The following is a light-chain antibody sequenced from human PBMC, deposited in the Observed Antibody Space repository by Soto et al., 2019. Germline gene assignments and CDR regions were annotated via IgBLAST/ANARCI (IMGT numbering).Light chain of an antibody. Sequence: EIVMTQSPATLSVSPGERATLSCRASQSVSSYLAWYQHKPGQGPRLLIYGASTRATGIPARFSGSGSGTEFTLTISSLQSEDSAVYYCQHYNNWPGTFGQGTKVEIK. CDR3: QHYNNWPGT. V-gene: IGKV3-15*01. J-gene: IGKJ1*01. CDR1: QSVSSY. CDR2: GAS.